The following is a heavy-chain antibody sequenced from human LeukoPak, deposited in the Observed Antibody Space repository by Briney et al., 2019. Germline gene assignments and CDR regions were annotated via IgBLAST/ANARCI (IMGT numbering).Heavy chain of an antibody. CDR2: IFYSGTT. CDR1: GGSISGYY. CDR3: ARRKRMSNWFDP. V-gene: IGHV4-59*12. D-gene: IGHD2/OR15-2a*01. J-gene: IGHJ5*02. Sequence: SETLSLTCTVSGGSISGYYWGWIRQPPGKGLEYIGFIFYSGTTNYNPSLKSRVTISVDTSKNQFSLKLSSVTAADTAVYYCARRKRMSNWFDPWGQGTLVTVSS.